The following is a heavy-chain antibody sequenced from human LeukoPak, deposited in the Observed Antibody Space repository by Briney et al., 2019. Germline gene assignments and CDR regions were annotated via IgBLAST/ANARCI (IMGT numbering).Heavy chain of an antibody. J-gene: IGHJ4*02. D-gene: IGHD6-13*01. Sequence: SETLSLTCAASGGSLSGYYWNWIRQTPAKGLKWIGEINHAGSTNYNPSLKSRVTISVDTSQNQFSLSLRSVTAADTAVYYCARGRYLTTRGGAAAGFLDYWGQGSLVTVSA. CDR2: INHAGST. V-gene: IGHV4-34*01. CDR3: ARGRYLTTRGGAAAGFLDY. CDR1: GGSLSGYY.